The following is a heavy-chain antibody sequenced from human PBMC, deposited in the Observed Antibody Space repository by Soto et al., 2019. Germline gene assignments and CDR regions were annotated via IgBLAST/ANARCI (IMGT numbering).Heavy chain of an antibody. Sequence: ASVKVSCKASGYTFTSYDINWVRQATGQGLEWMGWMNPNSGNTGYAQKFQGRVTMTRNTSISTAYMELSSLRSEDTAVYYCVRGSYYDILTGYYDKADYWGQGTLVTVSS. CDR2: MNPNSGNT. J-gene: IGHJ4*02. D-gene: IGHD3-9*01. CDR3: VRGSYYDILTGYYDKADY. V-gene: IGHV1-8*01. CDR1: GYTFTSYD.